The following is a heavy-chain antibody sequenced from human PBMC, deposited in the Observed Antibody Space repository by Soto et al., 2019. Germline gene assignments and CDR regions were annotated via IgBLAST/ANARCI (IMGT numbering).Heavy chain of an antibody. D-gene: IGHD3-22*01. J-gene: IGHJ4*02. Sequence: SGRTLVNPTQTLTLTCTFSGFSLSTSGVGVAWIRQAPGKALEWLALIYWDDDKRYSPSLKSRLTITKDTSKNQVVLTMTNMDPVDTATYYCARYDSNGSLDSWGQGTLVTVSS. CDR3: ARYDSNGSLDS. CDR2: IYWDDDK. V-gene: IGHV2-5*02. CDR1: GFSLSTSGVG.